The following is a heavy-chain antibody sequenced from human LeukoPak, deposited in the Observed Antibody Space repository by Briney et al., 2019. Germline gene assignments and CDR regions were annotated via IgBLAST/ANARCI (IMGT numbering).Heavy chain of an antibody. CDR3: ARERIGYSYGSIKSDY. CDR2: INPNSGGT. V-gene: IGHV1-2*06. Sequence: ASVKVSCKASGYTFTGYYMHWVRQAPGQGLEWMGRINPNSGGTNYAQKFQGRVTMTRDTSISTAYMELSRLRSDDTAVYYCARERIGYSYGSIKSDYWGQGTLATVSS. D-gene: IGHD5-18*01. J-gene: IGHJ4*02. CDR1: GYTFTGYY.